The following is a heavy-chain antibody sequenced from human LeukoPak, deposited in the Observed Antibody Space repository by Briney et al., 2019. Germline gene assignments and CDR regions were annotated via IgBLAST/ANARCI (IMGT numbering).Heavy chain of an antibody. CDR2: IRSTANGYAT. CDR1: GFTFSGSA. CDR3: ARDGGSYYPYYYYYYMDV. V-gene: IGHV3-73*01. Sequence: GGSLRLSCAASGFTFSGSALHWVRQASGKGLEWVGRIRSTANGYATAYAASVKGRFTISRDDSKNTAYLQMDSLKAEDTAVYYCARDGGSYYPYYYYYYMDVWGKGTTVTVSS. D-gene: IGHD1-26*01. J-gene: IGHJ6*03.